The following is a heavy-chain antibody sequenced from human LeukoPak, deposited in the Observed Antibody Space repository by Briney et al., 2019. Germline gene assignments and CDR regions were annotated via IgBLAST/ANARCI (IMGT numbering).Heavy chain of an antibody. CDR3: AKDNDGYNDN. Sequence: GGSLRLSCAASGFTFDDYAMHWVRQAPGKGLEWVSGISWNSGSIGYADSVKGRITISRDNAKNSLYLQMNSLRAEDTALYYCAKDNDGYNDNWGQGTLVTVSS. CDR2: ISWNSGSI. CDR1: GFTFDDYA. V-gene: IGHV3-9*01. J-gene: IGHJ4*02. D-gene: IGHD5-24*01.